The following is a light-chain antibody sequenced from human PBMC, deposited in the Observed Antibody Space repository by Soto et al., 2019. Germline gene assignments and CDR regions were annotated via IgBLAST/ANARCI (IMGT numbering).Light chain of an antibody. Sequence: SYELTQPPSVSVSPGQTARITCSGDALPKQYAYWYQQKPGQAPVLVIYKDRERPSGLPERFSGSSSGTTVTLTISGVQAEDEADYYCQSADSSGTSFVVFGGGTQLTVL. CDR3: QSADSSGTSFVV. CDR1: ALPKQY. CDR2: KDR. J-gene: IGLJ2*01. V-gene: IGLV3-25*03.